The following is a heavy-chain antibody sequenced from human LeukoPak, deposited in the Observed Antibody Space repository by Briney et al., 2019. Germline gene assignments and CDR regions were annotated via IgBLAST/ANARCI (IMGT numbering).Heavy chain of an antibody. J-gene: IGHJ4*02. V-gene: IGHV3-21*01. CDR3: ARDPGGELYDILC. D-gene: IGHD3-9*01. Sequence: PGGSLRLSCAASGFTFSSYTMNWVRQAPGKGLEWVSSISSSSYIYYADSVKGRFTISRDNAKNSLYLQMNSLRAEDTAVYYCARDPGGELYDILCWGQGTLVTVSS. CDR1: GFTFSSYT. CDR2: ISSSSYI.